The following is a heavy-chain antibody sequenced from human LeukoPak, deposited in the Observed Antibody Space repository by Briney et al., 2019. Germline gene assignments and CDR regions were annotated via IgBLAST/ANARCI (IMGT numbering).Heavy chain of an antibody. J-gene: IGHJ4*02. D-gene: IGHD3-16*01. CDR1: GGSFSGYS. V-gene: IGHV4-34*01. Sequence: PSETLSLTCAVYGGSFSGYSWNWIRQPPVKGLEWIGENNHSGGTNYNPPLKSRVTISVDTSKNQFSLKLSSVTAADTAVYYCARVTSENIDYWGQGTLVTVSS. CDR3: ARVTSENIDY. CDR2: NNHSGGT.